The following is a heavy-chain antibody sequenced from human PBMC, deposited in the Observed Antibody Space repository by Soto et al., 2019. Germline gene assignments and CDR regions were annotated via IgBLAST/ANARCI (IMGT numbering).Heavy chain of an antibody. V-gene: IGHV3-30*18. CDR2: ISYNGNDK. CDR3: AKDGDAAAAGYYFDY. CDR1: GFTFSSYG. D-gene: IGHD6-13*01. J-gene: IGHJ4*02. Sequence: GGSLRLSCAASGFTFSSYGMHWVRQAPGKGLEWVAVISYNGNDKYHADSVKGRFTVSRDNSKNTLYLQMNSLRPEDTAVYHCAKDGDAAAAGYYFDYWGQGTLVAVSS.